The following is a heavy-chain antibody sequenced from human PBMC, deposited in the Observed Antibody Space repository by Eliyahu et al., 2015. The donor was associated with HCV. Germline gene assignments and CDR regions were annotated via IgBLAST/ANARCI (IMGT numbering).Heavy chain of an antibody. Sequence: QVQLVQSGAEVXXPGSSVKVSXXASGGTFRSYTISWVRQAXGQGLEWMGRIIPILGIANYAQKFQGRVTITADKSTSTAYMELSSLRSEDTAVYYCASHDQTTVTTEDYWGQGTLVTVSS. CDR2: IIPILGIA. CDR3: ASHDQTTVTTEDY. D-gene: IGHD4-17*01. J-gene: IGHJ4*02. CDR1: GGTFRSYT. V-gene: IGHV1-69*02.